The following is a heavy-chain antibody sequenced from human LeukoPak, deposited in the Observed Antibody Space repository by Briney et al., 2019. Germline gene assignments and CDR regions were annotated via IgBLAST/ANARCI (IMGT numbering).Heavy chain of an antibody. J-gene: IGHJ4*02. Sequence: PGGSLRLSCTGSGFTLGDYALSWGRQAPPEGVEWIVSIRSDPDGGSTQYAPCVTGTFTISRSESDNTLYLRLHSLQTDDTAEYYCPRDETQRFFATTAPWILFASWGEGTLVTVSS. V-gene: IGHV3-49*04. CDR3: PRDETQRFFATTAPWILFAS. CDR1: GFTLGDYA. CDR2: IRSDPDGGST. D-gene: IGHD1-1*01.